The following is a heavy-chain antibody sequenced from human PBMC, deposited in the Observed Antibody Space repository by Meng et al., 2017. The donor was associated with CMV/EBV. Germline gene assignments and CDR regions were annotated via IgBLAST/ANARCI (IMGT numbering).Heavy chain of an antibody. CDR1: GFTFSSYW. CDR2: LKQDGSEK. CDR3: AREDRPLVHCSSTSCRTNYYYYGMDV. Sequence: GGSLRLSCAASGFTFSSYWMSWVRQAPGKGLVWVANLKQDGSEKYYVGSEKGRFTISRDNAKNSLYLQMNSLRAEDTAVYYCAREDRPLVHCSSTSCRTNYYYYGMDVWGQGTTVTVSS. V-gene: IGHV3-7*01. J-gene: IGHJ6*02. D-gene: IGHD2-2*01.